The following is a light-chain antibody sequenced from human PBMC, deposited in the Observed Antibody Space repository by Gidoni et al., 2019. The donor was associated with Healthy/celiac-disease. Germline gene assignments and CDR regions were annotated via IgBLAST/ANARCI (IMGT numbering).Light chain of an antibody. CDR3: QQRSNWPPWT. V-gene: IGKV3-11*01. CDR2: DAS. J-gene: IGKJ1*01. Sequence: ELVFTQSTATLSLYPGERATLYCRASQSVSSYLAWYQQKPGPAPRLLSYDASNRATGIPARFSGSGSGTDFTLTISSLEPEDFAVYYCQQRSNWPPWTFGKGTKVEIK. CDR1: QSVSSY.